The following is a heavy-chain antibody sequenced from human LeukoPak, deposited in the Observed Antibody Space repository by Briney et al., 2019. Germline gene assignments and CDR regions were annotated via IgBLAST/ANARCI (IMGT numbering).Heavy chain of an antibody. Sequence: SETLSLTCTVSGASFSSGSYYWTWIRQPPGKGLEWIGYIYYTGSTRYNPSLKSRVTISVATSKNQFSLNLSSVSATDTAVYYCARRGGSAWYPLDYWGQGTLVTVSS. CDR1: GASFSSGSYY. CDR3: ARRGGSAWYPLDY. D-gene: IGHD6-19*01. J-gene: IGHJ4*02. CDR2: IYYTGST. V-gene: IGHV4-61*01.